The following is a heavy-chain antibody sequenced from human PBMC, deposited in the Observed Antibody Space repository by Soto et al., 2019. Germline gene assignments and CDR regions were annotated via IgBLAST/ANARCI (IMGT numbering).Heavy chain of an antibody. CDR3: AKSPNPGSATPSYYGTDV. D-gene: IGHD2-15*01. J-gene: IGHJ6*02. CDR2: IIPVLGVV. Sequence: QVQLVQSGAEVKKPGSSVKVSCKASGGTFTSYIISWVRQAPGQGLEWMGRIIPVLGVVYYAQKFQGRVTITADISTTTAYMDLIGLRSDDTAVYYCAKSPNPGSATPSYYGTDVWGQGTTVTVSS. CDR1: GGTFTSYI. V-gene: IGHV1-69*02.